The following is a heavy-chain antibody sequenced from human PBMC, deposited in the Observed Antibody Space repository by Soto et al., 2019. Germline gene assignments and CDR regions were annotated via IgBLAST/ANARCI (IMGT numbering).Heavy chain of an antibody. CDR1: GFTFSSYS. J-gene: IGHJ3*02. CDR3: ARDLLSGWPYDAFDI. D-gene: IGHD6-19*01. V-gene: IGHV3-21*01. Sequence: GGSLRLSCAASGFTFSSYSMNWVRQAPGKGLEWVSSISSSSSYIYYADSVKGRFTISRDNAKNSLYLQMNSLRADDTAVYYCARDLLSGWPYDAFDIWGEGTMVTVSS. CDR2: ISSSSSYI.